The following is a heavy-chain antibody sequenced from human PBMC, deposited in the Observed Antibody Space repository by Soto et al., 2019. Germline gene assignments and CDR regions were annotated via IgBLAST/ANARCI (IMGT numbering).Heavy chain of an antibody. Sequence: PSETLSLTCTVSGGSLSSYYWSWIRQPPGKGLEWIGYIYYSGSTNYNPSLKSRVTISVDTSKNQFSLKLSSVTAADTAVYYCARGVAVAGTVGFVDYWGQGTLVTVSS. J-gene: IGHJ4*02. CDR3: ARGVAVAGTVGFVDY. CDR2: IYYSGST. CDR1: GGSLSSYY. V-gene: IGHV4-59*01. D-gene: IGHD6-19*01.